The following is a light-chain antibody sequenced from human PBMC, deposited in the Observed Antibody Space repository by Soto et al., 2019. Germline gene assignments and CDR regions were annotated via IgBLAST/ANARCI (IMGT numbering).Light chain of an antibody. Sequence: EIVLTQSPGTLSLSPGDRATLYCRASQSVSSSNLAWYQQKRGQSPRLLIYDASNRATGVPARFSGSGSGTDFTLTISSLEPEDFAVYYCQQRHNSITFGQGTKVDIK. V-gene: IGKV3D-20*02. CDR1: QSVSSSN. J-gene: IGKJ1*01. CDR3: QQRHNSIT. CDR2: DAS.